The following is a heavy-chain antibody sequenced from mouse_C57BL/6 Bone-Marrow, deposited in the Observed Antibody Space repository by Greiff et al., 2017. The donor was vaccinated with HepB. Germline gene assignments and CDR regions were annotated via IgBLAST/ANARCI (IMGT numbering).Heavy chain of an antibody. J-gene: IGHJ1*03. CDR1: GFSLTSYG. Sequence: VKLEESGPGLVQPSQSLSITCTVSGFSLTSYGVHWVRQSPGKGLEWLGVIWSGGSTDYNAAFISRLSIRKDNSKSQVFFKMNSLQADDTAIYYCARNLDILGGYFDVWGTGTTVTVSS. D-gene: IGHD4-1*01. V-gene: IGHV2-2*01. CDR3: ARNLDILGGYFDV. CDR2: IWSGGST.